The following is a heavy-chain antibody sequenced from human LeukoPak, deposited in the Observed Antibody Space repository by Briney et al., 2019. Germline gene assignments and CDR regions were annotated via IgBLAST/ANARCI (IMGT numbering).Heavy chain of an antibody. CDR3: ARDLGSSASY. Sequence: GGSLRLSCAASGFAFSSYTMNWVRQAPGKGLEWVSYISSAGGTIFYADSVKGRFIISRDNAKNSLFLQMNSLRAEDTALYYCARDLGSSASYWGQGTLVSVSS. J-gene: IGHJ4*02. V-gene: IGHV3-48*01. CDR2: ISSAGGTI. D-gene: IGHD6-6*01. CDR1: GFAFSSYT.